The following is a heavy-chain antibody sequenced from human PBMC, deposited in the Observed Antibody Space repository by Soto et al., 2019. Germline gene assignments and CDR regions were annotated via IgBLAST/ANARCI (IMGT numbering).Heavy chain of an antibody. V-gene: IGHV1-24*01. J-gene: IGHJ4*02. CDR1: GYTLTELS. Sequence: VKVSCKVSGYTLTELSMHWVRQAPGKGLEWMGGFDPEDGETIYAQKFQGRVTMTEDTSTDTAYMELSSLRSEDTAVYYCATVLITMVRGVIINFDYWGQGTLVTVSS. CDR3: ATVLITMVRGVIINFDY. D-gene: IGHD3-10*01. CDR2: FDPEDGET.